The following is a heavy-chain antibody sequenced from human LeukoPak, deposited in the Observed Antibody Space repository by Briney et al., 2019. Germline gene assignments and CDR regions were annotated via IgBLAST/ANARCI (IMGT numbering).Heavy chain of an antibody. Sequence: ASVKVSCKASGYTFTVHYIHWVRQAHGQGLEWLGRISPNSGVPNYAQKFQGRVTITRDTSVNTVYMELNGLTSDDTGAYYCAREVGYSTSWYGRFDPWGQGTVVTVSS. CDR3: AREVGYSTSWYGRFDP. CDR2: ISPNSGVP. CDR1: GYTFTVHY. V-gene: IGHV1-2*05. D-gene: IGHD6-13*01. J-gene: IGHJ5*02.